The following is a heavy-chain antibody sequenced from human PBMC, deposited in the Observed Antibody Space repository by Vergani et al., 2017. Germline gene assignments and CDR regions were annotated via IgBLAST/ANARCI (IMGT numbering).Heavy chain of an antibody. CDR2: IYRSGST. J-gene: IGHJ5*02. CDR1: GDSISNGPYY. D-gene: IGHD3-10*01. V-gene: IGHV4-61*02. Sequence: QVQLPESGPGVVRPSHTLSLTCSVSGDSISNGPYYWTWIRQPAGKGLEWLGRIYRSGSTNYNPSLQSRVTISMDSSKNQFSLRLISVTAADTAVYYCARAQTRSHYSPDSIWFDPWGPGTLVTVSS. CDR3: ARAQTRSHYSPDSIWFDP.